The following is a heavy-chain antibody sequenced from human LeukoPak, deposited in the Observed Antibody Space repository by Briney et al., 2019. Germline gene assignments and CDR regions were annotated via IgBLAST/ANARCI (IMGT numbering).Heavy chain of an antibody. D-gene: IGHD6-13*01. CDR1: GGSISSSSYY. V-gene: IGHV4-39*01. CDR2: IYYSGST. J-gene: IGHJ4*02. CDR3: ARSEAGTAPHEY. Sequence: PSETLSLTCTVSGGSISSSSYYWGWIRQPPGKGLEWIGSIYYSGSTYYNPSLKSRVTISVDTSKNQFSLKLSSVTAADTAVYYCARSEAGTAPHEYWGQGTLVTVSS.